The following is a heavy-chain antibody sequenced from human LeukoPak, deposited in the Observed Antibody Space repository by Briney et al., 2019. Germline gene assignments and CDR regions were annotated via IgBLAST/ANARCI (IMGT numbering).Heavy chain of an antibody. V-gene: IGHV4-59*01. D-gene: IGHD5-18*01. J-gene: IGHJ4*02. CDR3: ARSSGYSYGYAFDY. CDR2: IYYSGST. Sequence: SETLSLTCTVSGGSISGYYWSWIRQPPGKGLEWIGYIYYSGSTNYNPSLKSRVTISVDTSKNQFSLKLSSVTAADTAVYYCARSSGYSYGYAFDYWGQGTLVTVSS. CDR1: GGSISGYY.